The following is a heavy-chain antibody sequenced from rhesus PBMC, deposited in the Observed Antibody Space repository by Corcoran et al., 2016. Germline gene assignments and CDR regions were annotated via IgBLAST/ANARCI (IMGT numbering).Heavy chain of an antibody. CDR3: ARDWGY. CDR1: GFTFSACH. J-gene: IGHJ4*01. D-gene: IGHD3-28*01. CDR2: INNGGGTT. Sequence: EVQLVESGGCLAKPVGSLRLSCAASGFTFSACHFDCVRQAPGKGLEWVSRINNGGGTTWYADSVKGRFTISRENAKNTLYLQMNSLRAEDTAVYYCARDWGYWGQGVLVTVSS. V-gene: IGHV3-178*01.